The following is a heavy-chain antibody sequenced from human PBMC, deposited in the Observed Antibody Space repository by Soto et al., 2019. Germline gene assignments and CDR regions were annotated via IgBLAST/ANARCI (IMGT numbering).Heavy chain of an antibody. J-gene: IGHJ4*02. D-gene: IGHD3-22*01. CDR1: GGSISSGDYY. Sequence: SETLSLTCTVSGGSISSGDYYWSWIRQPPGKGLEWIGYIYYSGSTYYNPSLKSRVTISVDTSKNQYSLKLSSVTAADTAVYYCARVLGYYDSSGSTYYFDYWGQGTLVTVSS. V-gene: IGHV4-30-4*01. CDR2: IYYSGST. CDR3: ARVLGYYDSSGSTYYFDY.